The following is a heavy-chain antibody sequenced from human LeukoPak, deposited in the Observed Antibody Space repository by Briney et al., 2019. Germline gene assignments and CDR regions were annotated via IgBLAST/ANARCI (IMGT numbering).Heavy chain of an antibody. Sequence: GESLRLSCAASGFTFSSYGMHWVRQAPGKGLEWVAFIQYDGSNKYYADSVKGRFTISRDNAKNSLYLQMNSLRAEDTAVYYCARVVESLYYYYYMDVWGKGTTVTVSS. J-gene: IGHJ6*03. CDR2: IQYDGSNK. CDR3: ARVVESLYYYYYMDV. V-gene: IGHV3-30*02. CDR1: GFTFSSYG.